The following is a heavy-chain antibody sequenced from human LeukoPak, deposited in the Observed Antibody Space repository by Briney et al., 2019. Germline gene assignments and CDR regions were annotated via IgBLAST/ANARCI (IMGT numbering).Heavy chain of an antibody. V-gene: IGHV7-4-1*02. D-gene: IGHD2-2*01. CDR1: GYTFTSYA. J-gene: IGHJ5*02. CDR2: INTNTGNP. CDR3: AREHIVVDRSWFDP. Sequence: ASVKVSCKASGYTFTSYAMNWVRQAPGQGLEWVGWINTNTGNPTYAQGFTGRFVFSLDTSVSTAYLQISSLKAEDTAVYYCAREHIVVDRSWFDPWGQGTLVTVSS.